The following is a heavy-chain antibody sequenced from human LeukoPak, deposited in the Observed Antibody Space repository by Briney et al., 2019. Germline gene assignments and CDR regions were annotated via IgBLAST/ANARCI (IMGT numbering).Heavy chain of an antibody. Sequence: PSETLSLTCTVSGGSISSSYWSWIRQPPGKGLECIGYIYYSGTTEYNPSLESRVTISVDRSKTQFSLNLSSVTAADTAVYYCATTPGGYCSGGSCYDWYFDLWGRGTLVTVSS. CDR1: GGSISSSY. J-gene: IGHJ2*01. D-gene: IGHD2-15*01. CDR2: IYYSGTT. V-gene: IGHV4-59*01. CDR3: ATTPGGYCSGGSCYDWYFDL.